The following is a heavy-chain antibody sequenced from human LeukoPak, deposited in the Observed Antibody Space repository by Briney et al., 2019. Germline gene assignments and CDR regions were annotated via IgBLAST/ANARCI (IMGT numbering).Heavy chain of an antibody. J-gene: IGHJ6*03. CDR2: IIPIFGTA. V-gene: IGHV1-69*05. CDR1: GYTFTMYY. D-gene: IGHD4-11*01. CDR3: ARMTKYYYYYMDV. Sequence: EASVKVSCKASGYTFTMYYIHWVRQAPGQGLEWMGGIIPIFGTANYAQKFQGRVTITTDESTSTAYMELSSLRSEDTAVYYCARMTKYYYYYMDVWGKGTTVTVSS.